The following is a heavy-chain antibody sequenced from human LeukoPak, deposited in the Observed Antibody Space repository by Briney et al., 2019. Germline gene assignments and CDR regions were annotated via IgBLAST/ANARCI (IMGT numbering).Heavy chain of an antibody. CDR3: ARGCGWFGEWFDP. D-gene: IGHD3-10*01. CDR2: INPNSGGT. J-gene: IGHJ5*02. Sequence: ASVKVSCKASGYTFTGYYMHWVRQAPGQGLEWMGWINPNSGGTNYAQKFQGRVTMTRDTSISTAYMELSRLRSDDTAVYYCARGCGWFGEWFDPWGQGTLVTVSS. CDR1: GYTFTGYY. V-gene: IGHV1-2*02.